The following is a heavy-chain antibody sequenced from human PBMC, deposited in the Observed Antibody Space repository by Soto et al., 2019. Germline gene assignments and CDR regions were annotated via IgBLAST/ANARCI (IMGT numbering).Heavy chain of an antibody. J-gene: IGHJ5*02. D-gene: IGHD3-22*01. CDR2: IYYSGST. CDR1: DESIRRSCYY. V-gene: IGHV4-39*07. CDR3: AREPKYYYDSSGYPT. Sequence: TMSLTCSVSDESIRRSCYYRGWIKKPPGKGLEWIGRIYYSGSTNYNPSLKSRVTISVDTSKNQFSLKLSSVTAADTAVYYCAREPKYYYDSSGYPTWGQGTLVPVSS.